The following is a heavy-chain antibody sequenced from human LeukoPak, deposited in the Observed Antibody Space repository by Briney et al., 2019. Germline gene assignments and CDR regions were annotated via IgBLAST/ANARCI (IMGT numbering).Heavy chain of an antibody. CDR3: VRDRELTY. CDR2: IYNSGST. D-gene: IGHD1-26*01. Sequence: SETLSLTCIVSGGSISSSSYYWNWIRQPPGKGLEWIGYIYNSGSTSYNPSLKSRVTISVDTSKNQFSLKLTSVTAADTAVYYCVRDRELTYWGQGTLVTVSS. CDR1: GGSISSSSYY. V-gene: IGHV4-61*01. J-gene: IGHJ4*02.